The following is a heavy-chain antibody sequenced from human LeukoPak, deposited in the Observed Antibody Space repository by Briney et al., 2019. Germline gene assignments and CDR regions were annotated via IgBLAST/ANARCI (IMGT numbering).Heavy chain of an antibody. CDR1: GYSFTSYW. V-gene: IGHV5-51*01. J-gene: IGHJ3*02. CDR3: ARQGSITMIDGAFDI. D-gene: IGHD3-22*01. Sequence: GESLKISCKGSGYSFTSYWIGWVRQMPGKGLEWMGIIYPGDSDTRYSPSLQGQVTISADKSISTAYLQWSSLKASDTAMYYCARQGSITMIDGAFDIWGQGTMVTVSS. CDR2: IYPGDSDT.